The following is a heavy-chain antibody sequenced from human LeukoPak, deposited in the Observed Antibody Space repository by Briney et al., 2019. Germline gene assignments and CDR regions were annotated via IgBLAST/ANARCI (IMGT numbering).Heavy chain of an antibody. D-gene: IGHD1-1*01. Sequence: GGTLRLSCAASGFIFSSYWMSWVRQAPGKGLEWVSSIDSSGGYMFYADSVKGRFIISRDNAKDSLYLQMNSLRVEDTAVYYCAREQTGTGTFDYWGQGTLVTVSS. CDR3: AREQTGTGTFDY. CDR2: IDSSGGYM. V-gene: IGHV3-21*06. CDR1: GFIFSSYW. J-gene: IGHJ4*02.